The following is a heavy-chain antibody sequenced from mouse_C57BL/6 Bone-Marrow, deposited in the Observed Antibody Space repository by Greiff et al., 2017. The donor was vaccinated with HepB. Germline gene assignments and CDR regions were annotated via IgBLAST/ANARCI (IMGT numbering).Heavy chain of an antibody. CDR2: ISDGGSYT. D-gene: IGHD1-3*01. CDR3: ARESGFSYYFDY. J-gene: IGHJ2*01. CDR1: GFTFSSYA. V-gene: IGHV5-4*01. Sequence: DVKLVESGGGLVKPGGSLKLSCAASGFTFSSYAMSWVRQTPEKRLEWVATISDGGSYTYYPDNVKGRFTISRDNAKNNLYLQMSHLKSEDTAMYYCARESGFSYYFDYWGQGTTLTVSS.